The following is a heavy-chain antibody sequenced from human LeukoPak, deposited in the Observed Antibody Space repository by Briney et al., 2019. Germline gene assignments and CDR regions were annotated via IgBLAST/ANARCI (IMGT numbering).Heavy chain of an antibody. V-gene: IGHV3-74*01. CDR3: AREARGLLPDYYYYGMDV. D-gene: IGHD1-26*01. J-gene: IGHJ6*02. CDR1: GFTFSSYW. CDR2: VNTDGSTP. Sequence: GGSLRLSCAASGFTFSSYWMHWVRQAPGKGLVWVSRVNTDGSTPTYADSVKGRFTISRDNAKNTLYLQMNSLRAEDTAVYYCAREARGLLPDYYYYGMDVWGQGTTVTVSS.